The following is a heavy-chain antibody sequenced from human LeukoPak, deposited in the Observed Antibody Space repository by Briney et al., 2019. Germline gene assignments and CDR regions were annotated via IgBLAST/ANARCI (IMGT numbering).Heavy chain of an antibody. CDR1: GFTFSSYS. D-gene: IGHD3-9*01. CDR3: ARGSEYDVLTGYFPFDS. Sequence: GGSLRLSCAASGFTFSSYSMNWVRQAPGKGLEWISYISAIDNTIYYADSVMGRFTVSSDNAKNSVYLQLNSLGAEDTAVYYCARGSEYDVLTGYFPFDSWGQGTLVTVSS. V-gene: IGHV3-48*04. J-gene: IGHJ4*02. CDR2: ISAIDNTI.